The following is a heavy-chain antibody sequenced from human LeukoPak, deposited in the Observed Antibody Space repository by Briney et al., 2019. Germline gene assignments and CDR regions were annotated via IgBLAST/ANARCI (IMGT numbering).Heavy chain of an antibody. D-gene: IGHD1-26*01. CDR3: ARQGIVGGRGHFDY. Sequence: SETLSLTCTVSGGSISSGSYYWSWIRQPAGKGLEWIGRIYTSGSTNYNPSLKSRVTISVDTSKNQFSLKLSSVTAADTAVYYCARQGIVGGRGHFDYWGQGTLVTVSS. CDR2: IYTSGST. CDR1: GGSISSGSYY. V-gene: IGHV4-61*02. J-gene: IGHJ4*02.